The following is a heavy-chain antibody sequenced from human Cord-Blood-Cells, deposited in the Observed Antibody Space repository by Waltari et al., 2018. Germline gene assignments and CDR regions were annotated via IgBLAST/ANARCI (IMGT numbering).Heavy chain of an antibody. D-gene: IGHD1-26*01. J-gene: IGHJ5*02. CDR3: ARADSKSGSYLFDP. Sequence: QVQLQESGPGLVKPSENLSLTCTVPGGSISSYYWSWIRQPAGKGLEWIGRIYTSGSTNYNPSLKSRVTMSVDTSKNQFSLKLSSVTAADTAVYYCARADSKSGSYLFDPWGQGTLVTVSS. CDR2: IYTSGST. V-gene: IGHV4-4*07. CDR1: GGSISSYY.